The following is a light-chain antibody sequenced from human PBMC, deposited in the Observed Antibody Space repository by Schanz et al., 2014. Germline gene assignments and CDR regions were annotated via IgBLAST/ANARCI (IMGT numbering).Light chain of an antibody. Sequence: DLQMPQSPSSVSASVGDRVTITCRASQGISTWLAWYQQQPGRAPKLLIYAASTLNSGVPSRFSGSGSGTDFTLTISSLHPDDFATYFCQQANSFPFTFGPGTKVILK. J-gene: IGKJ3*01. V-gene: IGKV1-12*01. CDR3: QQANSFPFT. CDR2: AAS. CDR1: QGISTW.